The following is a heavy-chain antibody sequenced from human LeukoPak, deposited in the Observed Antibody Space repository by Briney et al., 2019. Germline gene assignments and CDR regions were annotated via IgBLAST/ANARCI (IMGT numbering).Heavy chain of an antibody. Sequence: ASVKVSCKASGYTFTGYYMHWVRQAPGQGLEWMGWINPNSGGTSYAQKFQGRVTMTRDTSISTAYMELSRLRSDDTAVYYCARDIVVVPAAIGSIPFDYWGQGTLVTVSS. CDR2: INPNSGGT. CDR1: GYTFTGYY. V-gene: IGHV1-2*02. CDR3: ARDIVVVPAAIGSIPFDY. D-gene: IGHD2-2*01. J-gene: IGHJ4*02.